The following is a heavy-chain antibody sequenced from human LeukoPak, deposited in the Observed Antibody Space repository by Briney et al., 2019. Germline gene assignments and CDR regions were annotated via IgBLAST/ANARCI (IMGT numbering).Heavy chain of an antibody. Sequence: PSETLSLTCTVSGVSISSSYSYWGWIRQPPGMGLERIGSIYYTGNTYYDASLKSQVSISIDTSKNQFSLKLTSVTAADTVVYYCARQTGSGLFILPGGQGTLVTVSS. J-gene: IGHJ4*02. D-gene: IGHD3/OR15-3a*01. CDR1: GVSISSSYSY. V-gene: IGHV4-39*01. CDR3: ARQTGSGLFILP. CDR2: IYYTGNT.